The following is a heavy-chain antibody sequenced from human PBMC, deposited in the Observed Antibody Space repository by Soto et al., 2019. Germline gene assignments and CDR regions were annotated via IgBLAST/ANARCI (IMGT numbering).Heavy chain of an antibody. D-gene: IGHD6-13*01. CDR1: GGTFSSYT. Sequence: KVSCKASGGTFSSYTISWVRQAPGQGLEWMGRIIPILGIANYAQKFQGRVTITADKSTSTAYMELSSLRSEDTAVYYCARGVAAAGTFYYYYYGMDVWGQGTTVTVSS. V-gene: IGHV1-69*02. J-gene: IGHJ6*02. CDR3: ARGVAAAGTFYYYYYGMDV. CDR2: IIPILGIA.